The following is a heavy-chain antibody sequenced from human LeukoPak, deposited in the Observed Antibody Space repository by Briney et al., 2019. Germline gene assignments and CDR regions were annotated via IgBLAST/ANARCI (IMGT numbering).Heavy chain of an antibody. J-gene: IGHJ4*02. CDR3: ARLYSPSRDCYNLIDY. Sequence: SETLSLTCTVSGVSISSYYWGWLRQPPGKGLEWSGYIYYSGSTNYYPSLKRRVTISVDTSNNQFSLKLRSVTAADTAVYYCARLYSPSRDCYNLIDYWGQGTLVTVSS. D-gene: IGHD5-24*01. V-gene: IGHV4-59*08. CDR2: IYYSGST. CDR1: GVSISSYY.